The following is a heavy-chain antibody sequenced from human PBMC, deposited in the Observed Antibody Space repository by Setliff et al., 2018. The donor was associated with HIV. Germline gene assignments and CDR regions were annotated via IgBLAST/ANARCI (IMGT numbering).Heavy chain of an antibody. Sequence: GESLKISCKGFGYNFNTYWIAWVRQVPGKGLEWMGIIYPIDSETKYSPSFQGQVTISDDRSISTAYLQWNNLKASDSAIYYCARHPPRGYPKNWFDPWGQGTLVTVSS. J-gene: IGHJ5*02. V-gene: IGHV5-51*01. D-gene: IGHD3-16*02. CDR3: ARHPPRGYPKNWFDP. CDR1: GYNFNTYW. CDR2: IYPIDSET.